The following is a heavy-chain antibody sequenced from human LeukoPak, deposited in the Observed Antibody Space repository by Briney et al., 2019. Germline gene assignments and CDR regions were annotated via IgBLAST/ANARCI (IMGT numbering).Heavy chain of an antibody. CDR1: GFTLDDYG. CDR2: INWNGGST. CDR3: ARERLTTVTGEFDY. J-gene: IGHJ4*02. D-gene: IGHD4-17*01. Sequence: GGSLRLSCAASGFTLDDYGMSWVRQAPGKGLEWVSGINWNGGSTGYADSVKGRFTISRDNAKNSLYLQMNSLRAEDTALYYCARERLTTVTGEFDYWGQGTLVTVSS. V-gene: IGHV3-20*04.